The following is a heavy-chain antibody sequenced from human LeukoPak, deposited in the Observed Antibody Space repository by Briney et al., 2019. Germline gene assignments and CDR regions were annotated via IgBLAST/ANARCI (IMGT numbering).Heavy chain of an antibody. V-gene: IGHV3-9*01. J-gene: IGHJ1*01. CDR1: GFTFDDYA. CDR2: ISWNGGSI. Sequence: GRSLRLSCAASGFTFDDYAMHWVRQAPGKGLEWVSGISWNGGSIGYADSVKGRFTISRDNAKNSLYLQMNSLRAEDTALYYCAKDRPGAEYFQHWGQGTLVTVSS. CDR3: AKDRPGAEYFQH.